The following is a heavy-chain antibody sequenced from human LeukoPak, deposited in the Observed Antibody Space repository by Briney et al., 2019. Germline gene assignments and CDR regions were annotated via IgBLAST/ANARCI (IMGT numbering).Heavy chain of an antibody. Sequence: PGGSLRLSCAASGFTFSSYGMHWVRQAPGKGLEWVAFIRYDGSNKYYADSVKGRFTISRDNSKNTLYLQMNSLRAEDTAVYYCAKFGYSSLSVGYFDYWGQGTLVTVSS. CDR2: IRYDGSNK. D-gene: IGHD6-6*01. CDR3: AKFGYSSLSVGYFDY. V-gene: IGHV3-30*02. CDR1: GFTFSSYG. J-gene: IGHJ4*02.